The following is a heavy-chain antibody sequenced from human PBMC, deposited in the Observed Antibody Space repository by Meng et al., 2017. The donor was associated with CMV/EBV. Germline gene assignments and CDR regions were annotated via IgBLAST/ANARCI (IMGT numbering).Heavy chain of an antibody. CDR3: ARDNSGLFGVVIIPEYYYGMDV. J-gene: IGHJ6*02. V-gene: IGHV3-21*01. CDR1: GFTFSSYS. Sequence: GGSLKISCAASGFTFSSYSMNWVRQAPGKGLEWVSSISSSSSYIYYADSVKGRFTISRDNAKNSLYLQMNSLRAEDTAVYYCARDNSGLFGVVIIPEYYYGMDVWGQGTTVTVSS. CDR2: ISSSSSYI. D-gene: IGHD3-3*01.